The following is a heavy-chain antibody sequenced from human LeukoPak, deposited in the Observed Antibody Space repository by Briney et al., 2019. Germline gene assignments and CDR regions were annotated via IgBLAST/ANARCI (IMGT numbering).Heavy chain of an antibody. Sequence: GGSLRLSCAAAGFTVSSNYMSWVRQAPGKGLEWVSVIYSGGSTYYADSVKGRFTISRDNSKNTLYLQMNSLRAEDTAVYYCAREGSSSWYLYFDYWGQGTLVTVSS. CDR1: GFTVSSNY. J-gene: IGHJ4*02. CDR3: AREGSSSWYLYFDY. V-gene: IGHV3-53*01. D-gene: IGHD6-13*01. CDR2: IYSGGST.